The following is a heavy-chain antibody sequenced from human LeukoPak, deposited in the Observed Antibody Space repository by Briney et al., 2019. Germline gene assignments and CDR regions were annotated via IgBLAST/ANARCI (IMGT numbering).Heavy chain of an antibody. V-gene: IGHV4-34*01. Sequence: SETLSLTCAVYGGSFSGYYWSWLRQPPGKGLEWIGEINHSGSTNYNPSLKSRVTISVDTSKNQFSLKLSSVTAADTAVYYCARIPIVPSSYFDYWGQGTLVTVSS. CDR3: ARIPIVPSSYFDY. J-gene: IGHJ4*02. CDR1: GGSFSGYY. CDR2: INHSGST. D-gene: IGHD3-16*02.